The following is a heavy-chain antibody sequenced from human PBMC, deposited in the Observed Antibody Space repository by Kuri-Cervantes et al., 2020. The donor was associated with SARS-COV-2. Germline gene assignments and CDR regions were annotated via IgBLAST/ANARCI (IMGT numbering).Heavy chain of an antibody. CDR1: GGSFSGYY. V-gene: IGHV4-34*01. CDR2: INHSGST. J-gene: IGHJ4*02. Sequence: SETLSLTCAVYGGSFSGYYWSWIRQPPGKGLEWIGEINHSGSTNYNPSLKSRVTISVDTSKNQFSLKLSSVTAADTAVYYCAGGSESPPFDYWGQGTLVTVSS. D-gene: IGHD2/OR15-2a*01. CDR3: AGGSESPPFDY.